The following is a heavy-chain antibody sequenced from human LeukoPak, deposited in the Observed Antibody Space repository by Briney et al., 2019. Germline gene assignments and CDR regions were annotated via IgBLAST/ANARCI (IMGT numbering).Heavy chain of an antibody. CDR2: INPNSGGT. CDR3: ARGASGDNYYDSSGYYYFWDY. V-gene: IGHV1-2*02. Sequence: WASVKVSCKASGYTFSGYYVHWVRQAPGQGLEWMGWINPNSGGTNYAQKFQGRVTMTRDTSISTAYMELSRLRSDDTAVYYCARGASGDNYYDSSGYYYFWDYWGQGTLVTVSS. J-gene: IGHJ4*02. D-gene: IGHD3-22*01. CDR1: GYTFSGYY.